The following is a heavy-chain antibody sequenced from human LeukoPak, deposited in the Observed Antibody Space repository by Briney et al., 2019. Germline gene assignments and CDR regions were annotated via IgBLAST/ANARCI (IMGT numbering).Heavy chain of an antibody. CDR3: ARDVAPRGYDAFDI. V-gene: IGHV3-7*01. CDR2: IKQDGNEK. CDR1: GFTFSTYW. Sequence: GGSLRLSCAASGFTFSTYWMSWVRQAPGKGLEWVANIKQDGNEKFYVDSVKGRFTISRDNAKSSLYLQMNSLRAEDTAVYYCARDVAPRGYDAFDIWGQGTMVTVSS. D-gene: IGHD2-21*01. J-gene: IGHJ3*02.